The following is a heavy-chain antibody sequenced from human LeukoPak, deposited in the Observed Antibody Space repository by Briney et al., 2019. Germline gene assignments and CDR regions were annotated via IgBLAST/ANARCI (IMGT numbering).Heavy chain of an antibody. J-gene: IGHJ4*02. D-gene: IGHD2-21*02. CDR1: GYTFTRYG. CDR2: ISAYNGNT. V-gene: IGHV1-18*01. Sequence: ASVKVSCKASGYTFTRYGISWVRQAPGQGLEWMGWISAYNGNTNYAQKLQGRVTMTTDTSTSTAYMELRSLRSDDTAVYYCARDHPRYCGGDCYPDYWGQGTLVTVSS. CDR3: ARDHPRYCGGDCYPDY.